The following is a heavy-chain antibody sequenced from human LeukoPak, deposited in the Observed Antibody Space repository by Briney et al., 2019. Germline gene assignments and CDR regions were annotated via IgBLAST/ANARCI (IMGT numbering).Heavy chain of an antibody. CDR1: GFTFSSYW. CDR3: AKHPAFDI. J-gene: IGHJ3*02. CDR2: INSDGTGT. Sequence: GGSLRLSCAASGFTFSSYWMHWVRQAPGKGPVWVARINSDGTGTMYADSVKGRFTISRDNAKNTLYLQMNSLRAEDTAVYYCAKHPAFDIWGQGTMVTVSS. V-gene: IGHV3-74*03.